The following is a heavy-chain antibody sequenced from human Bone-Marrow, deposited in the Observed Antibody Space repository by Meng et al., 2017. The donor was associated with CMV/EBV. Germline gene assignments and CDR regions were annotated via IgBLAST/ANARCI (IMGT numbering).Heavy chain of an antibody. V-gene: IGHV3-53*01. CDR1: GFTVSSNY. J-gene: IGHJ2*01. CDR3: ARTMTMGPRNFDL. Sequence: GGSLRLSCAASGFTVSSNYMSWVRQAPGKGLEWVSVIYSGGSTYYADSVKGRFTISRDNSKNTLYLQMNSLRAEDTAVYYCARTMTMGPRNFDLWGRGTLVTFSS. D-gene: IGHD4/OR15-4a*01. CDR2: IYSGGST.